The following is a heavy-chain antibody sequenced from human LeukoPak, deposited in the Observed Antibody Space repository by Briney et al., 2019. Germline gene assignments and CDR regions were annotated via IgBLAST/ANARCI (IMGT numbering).Heavy chain of an antibody. CDR1: GASISSGSNY. CDR2: IYSSGST. J-gene: IGHJ5*02. D-gene: IGHD5-12*01. V-gene: IGHV4-39*07. Sequence: SETLSLTCSVSGASISSGSNYWGWIRQPPGKTLEWIGSIYSSGSTYYNPSLKSRVIIIIDTPKNHFSLTLSSVTAADTAVYYCARDLGGPAGWIMGDNWFDPWGQGTLVTVSS. CDR3: ARDLGGPAGWIMGDNWFDP.